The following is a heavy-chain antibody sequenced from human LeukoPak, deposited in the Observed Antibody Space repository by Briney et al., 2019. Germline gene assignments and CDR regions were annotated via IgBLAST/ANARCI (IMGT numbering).Heavy chain of an antibody. J-gene: IGHJ5*02. Sequence: GGSLRLSCAASGFTFSNYGMHWVRHAPGKGLQWVAFIRYDGSNKYYADSVKGRFTISRDNSRNTLYLQMNSLRPEDTAVYYCAKSSGSSWYGDWFDPWGQGTLVTVSS. CDR1: GFTFSNYG. CDR2: IRYDGSNK. CDR3: AKSSGSSWYGDWFDP. D-gene: IGHD6-13*01. V-gene: IGHV3-30*02.